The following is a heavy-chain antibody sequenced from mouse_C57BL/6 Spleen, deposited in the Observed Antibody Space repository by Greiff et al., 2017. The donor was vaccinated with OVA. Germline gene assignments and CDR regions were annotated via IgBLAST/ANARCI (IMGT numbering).Heavy chain of an antibody. CDR1: GYTFTDYN. V-gene: IGHV1-18*01. Sequence: EVQGVESGPELVKPGASVKIPCKASGYTFTDYNMDWVKQSHGKSLEWIGDINPNNGGTIYNQKFKGKATLTVDKSSSTAYMELRSLTSEDTAVYYCARRKVGNWDFAYWGQGTLVTVSA. J-gene: IGHJ3*01. CDR3: ARRKVGNWDFAY. CDR2: INPNNGGT. D-gene: IGHD4-1*01.